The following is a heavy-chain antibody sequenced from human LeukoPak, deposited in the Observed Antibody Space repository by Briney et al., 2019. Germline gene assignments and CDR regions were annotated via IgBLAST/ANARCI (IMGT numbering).Heavy chain of an antibody. Sequence: SETLSLTCTVSGVSISNYYWSWIRQPPGKGLEWIGYMFYTGNTNYNTSLKSRVTLSVEPSKNQFSLKLSSATAADTAVYYRARHYFDSSGYRLNFGYWGQGTLVSVSS. CDR2: MFYTGNT. V-gene: IGHV4-59*01. J-gene: IGHJ4*02. CDR3: ARHYFDSSGYRLNFGY. CDR1: GVSISNYY. D-gene: IGHD3-22*01.